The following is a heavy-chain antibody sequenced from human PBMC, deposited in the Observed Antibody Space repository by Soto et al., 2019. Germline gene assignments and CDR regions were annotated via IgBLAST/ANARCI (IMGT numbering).Heavy chain of an antibody. J-gene: IGHJ4*02. V-gene: IGHV3-30-3*01. Sequence: QVQLVESGGGVVQPGRSLRLSCAASGFTFSSYAMHWVRQAPGKGLEWVAVISSDGSNKYYADSVKGRFTISRDNSKNPLYLQMNSLRAEDTAVYYCASPDNSDGRDYWGQGTLVTVSS. D-gene: IGHD5-18*01. CDR2: ISSDGSNK. CDR1: GFTFSSYA. CDR3: ASPDNSDGRDY.